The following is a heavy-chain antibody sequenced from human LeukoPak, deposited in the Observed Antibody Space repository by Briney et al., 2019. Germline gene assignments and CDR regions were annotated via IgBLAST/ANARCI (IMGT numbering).Heavy chain of an antibody. Sequence: GESLRLSCGASGFTFTSYAMSWVRQAPGKGLEWVSVLTGDGNTDYAAPVKGRFTISRDDSKNTLYLQMNSLKTEDTAVYYCTTTAYYGFWSGYSDAFDIWGQGTMVTVSS. CDR3: TTTAYYGFWSGYSDAFDI. CDR1: GFTFTSYA. J-gene: IGHJ3*02. D-gene: IGHD3-3*01. V-gene: IGHV3-15*01. CDR2: LTGDGNT.